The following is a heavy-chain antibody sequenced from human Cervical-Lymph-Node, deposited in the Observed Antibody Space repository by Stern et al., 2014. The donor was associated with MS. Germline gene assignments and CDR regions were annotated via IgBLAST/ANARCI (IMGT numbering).Heavy chain of an antibody. Sequence: EVHLVESGGGLVQPGGSLRLSCVASGFTFSNYWMSWVRQAPGKGLEWVAIIRQDGSDKYYVDSVKGRSTISRDNTKNSLYLQMNRLRAEDTAVYYCARDLGGGPTFDSWGQGTLVTVSS. CDR3: ARDLGGGPTFDS. CDR2: IRQDGSDK. V-gene: IGHV3-7*01. J-gene: IGHJ4*02. CDR1: GFTFSNYW.